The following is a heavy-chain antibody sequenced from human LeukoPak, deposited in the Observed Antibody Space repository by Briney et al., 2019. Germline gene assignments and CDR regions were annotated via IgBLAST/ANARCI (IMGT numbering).Heavy chain of an antibody. D-gene: IGHD2-21*02. CDR3: ATSFAYCGGDCYSDAFDS. V-gene: IGHV1-24*01. J-gene: IGHJ3*02. CDR2: FDPEDGET. CDR1: GYTLTELS. Sequence: ASVSVSCTVSGYTLTELSMHWVRQAPGKGLEWMGGFDPEDGETIYAQKFQGRVTMTEDTSTDTAYMELSSLRSEDTAVYYCATSFAYCGGDCYSDAFDSWGQGTMVTGSS.